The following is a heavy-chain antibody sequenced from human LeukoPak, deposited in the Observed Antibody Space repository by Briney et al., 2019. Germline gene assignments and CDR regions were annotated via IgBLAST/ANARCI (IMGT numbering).Heavy chain of an antibody. V-gene: IGHV4-59*01. CDR1: GGSISSYY. CDR3: ARSVEGYCSGGSCYSYYYYMDV. J-gene: IGHJ6*03. D-gene: IGHD2-15*01. Sequence: SETLSLTCTVSGGSISSYYWSWIRQPPGKGLEWIGYIYYSGSTNYNPSLKSRVTISVDTSKNQFFLKLSSVTAADTAVYYCARSVEGYCSGGSCYSYYYYMDVWGKGTTVTVSS. CDR2: IYYSGST.